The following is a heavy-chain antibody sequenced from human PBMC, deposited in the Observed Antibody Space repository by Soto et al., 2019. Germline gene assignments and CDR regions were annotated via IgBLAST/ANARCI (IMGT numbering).Heavy chain of an antibody. Sequence: QIQLVQSGAEVKKTGASVKVSCKASGYMFSKYGIAWVRQAPGQGLEWMGWISASNGNTNFARKLQGRVIMTTDPSTNTAYMELTNLKSDDTGVYFCARAVMLTALSDFDHWGQGTLVTVSS. J-gene: IGHJ4*02. D-gene: IGHD2-21*02. CDR2: ISASNGNT. CDR1: GYMFSKYG. CDR3: ARAVMLTALSDFDH. V-gene: IGHV1-18*01.